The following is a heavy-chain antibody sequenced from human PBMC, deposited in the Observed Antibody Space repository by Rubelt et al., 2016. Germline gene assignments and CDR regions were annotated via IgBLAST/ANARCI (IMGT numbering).Heavy chain of an antibody. Sequence: QLQLQESGPGLVKPSETLSLTCTVSGGSISSSSYYWGWIRQPPGKGLEWIGSIYYSGSTYYNPSPKIRVTISVDTSKNQFSLKLSSVTAADTAVYYCARHLAYDFWSGYIDYWGQGTLVTVSS. V-gene: IGHV4-39*01. D-gene: IGHD3-3*01. CDR2: IYYSGST. J-gene: IGHJ4*02. CDR3: ARHLAYDFWSGYIDY. CDR1: GGSISSSSYY.